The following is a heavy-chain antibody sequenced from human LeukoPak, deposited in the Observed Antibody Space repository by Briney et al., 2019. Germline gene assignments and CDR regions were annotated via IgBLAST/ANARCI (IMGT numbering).Heavy chain of an antibody. CDR3: ARDTGDSSGPFDP. V-gene: IGHV4-61*02. J-gene: IGHJ5*02. D-gene: IGHD3-22*01. CDR2: IYTSGST. Sequence: SETLSLTCTVSGGSISSGSYYWSWIRQPAGKGLEWIGRIYTSGSTNYNPSLKSRVTISVDTSKNQFSLKLSSVTAADTAVYYCARDTGDSSGPFDPWGQGTLVTVSS. CDR1: GGSISSGSYY.